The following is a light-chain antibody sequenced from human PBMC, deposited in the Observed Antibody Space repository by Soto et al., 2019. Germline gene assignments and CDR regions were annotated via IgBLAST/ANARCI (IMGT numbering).Light chain of an antibody. CDR3: QPLNSYFQT. CDR1: QSIRYY. Sequence: DIQLTQSPPTLSASVGDRVTITCRASQSIRYYLAWYQQMPGKAPKLLIYGASSLQSGVPSRFSGSGSGTEFTLTIGSLQPDDFATFFCQPLNSYFQTFGQGTRVDTK. V-gene: IGKV1-5*01. CDR2: GAS. J-gene: IGKJ1*01.